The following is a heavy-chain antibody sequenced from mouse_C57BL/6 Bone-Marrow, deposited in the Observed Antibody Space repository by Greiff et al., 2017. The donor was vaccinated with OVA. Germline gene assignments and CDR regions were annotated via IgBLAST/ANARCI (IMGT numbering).Heavy chain of an antibody. Sequence: EVKLVESGGGLVKPGGSLKLSCAASGFTFSDYGMHWVRQAPEKGLEWVAYISSGSSTIYYADTVKGRFTISRDNAKNTLFLQMTSLRSEDTAMYYCARNYGNAGAMDYWGQGTSVTVSS. D-gene: IGHD2-1*01. CDR1: GFTFSDYG. J-gene: IGHJ4*01. CDR3: ARNYGNAGAMDY. CDR2: ISSGSSTI. V-gene: IGHV5-17*01.